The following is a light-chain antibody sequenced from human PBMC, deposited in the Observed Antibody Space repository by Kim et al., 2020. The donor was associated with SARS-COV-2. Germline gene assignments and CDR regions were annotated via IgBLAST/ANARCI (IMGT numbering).Light chain of an antibody. CDR3: QAWDSSTYV. CDR1: KLGDKY. J-gene: IGLJ1*01. CDR2: QDS. V-gene: IGLV3-1*01. Sequence: SESPGQTASITCSGDKLGDKYACWYQQKPGQSPVLVIYQDSTRPSGIPERFSGSNSGNTATLTISGTQAMDEADYYCQAWDSSTYVFGTGTKVTVL.